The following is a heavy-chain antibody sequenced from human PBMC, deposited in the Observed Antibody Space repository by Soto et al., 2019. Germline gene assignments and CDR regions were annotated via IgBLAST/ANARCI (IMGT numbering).Heavy chain of an antibody. CDR3: ARVGDTYDSSGYYYDYYYYGMDV. V-gene: IGHV4-59*01. CDR2: IYYSGST. CDR1: GGSISSYY. J-gene: IGHJ6*02. Sequence: SETLSLTCTVSGGSISSYYWSWIRQPPGKGLEWIGYIYYSGSTNYNPSLKSRVTISVDTSKNQFSLKLSSVTAADTAVYYCARVGDTYDSSGYYYDYYYYGMDVWGQGTTVTVSS. D-gene: IGHD3-22*01.